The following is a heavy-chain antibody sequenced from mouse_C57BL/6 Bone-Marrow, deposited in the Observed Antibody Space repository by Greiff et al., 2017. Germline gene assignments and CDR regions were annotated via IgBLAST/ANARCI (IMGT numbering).Heavy chain of an antibody. D-gene: IGHD3-2*02. Sequence: QVQLQQPGAELVKPGASVKMSCKASGYTFTSYWITWVKQRPVQGLEWIGDIYPGSGSTNYNEKFKSKATLTVDTSSSTAYMQLSSLTSADSAVYYYAKATQVPFDYWGQGTSLTVSA. CDR1: GYTFTSYW. CDR3: AKATQVPFDY. J-gene: IGHJ2*02. V-gene: IGHV1-55*01. CDR2: IYPGSGST.